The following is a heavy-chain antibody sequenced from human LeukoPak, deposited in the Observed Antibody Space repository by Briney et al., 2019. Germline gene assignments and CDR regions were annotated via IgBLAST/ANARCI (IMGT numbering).Heavy chain of an antibody. CDR2: ISWDGGST. J-gene: IGHJ3*02. CDR1: GFTFDDYT. CDR3: VKDFGYRSRTDAFDI. D-gene: IGHD6-13*01. V-gene: IGHV3-43*01. Sequence: PGGSLRLSCAASGFTFDDYTMHWVRQAPGKGLEWVSLISWDGGSTYYADSVKGRFTISRDNIKNSLYPQMHSLRNEDTALYYCVKDFGYRSRTDAFDIWGQGRMVTVSS.